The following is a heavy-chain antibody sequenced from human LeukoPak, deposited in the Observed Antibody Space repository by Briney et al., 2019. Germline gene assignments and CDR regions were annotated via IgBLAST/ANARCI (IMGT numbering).Heavy chain of an antibody. CDR1: AGSISSSSYY. V-gene: IGHV4-39*01. D-gene: IGHD6-19*01. CDR2: IYYRWTT. CDR3: AKSDSSGWYVGDY. J-gene: IGHJ4*02. Sequence: SETLSLTSTVYAGSISSSSYYWGWLRQPPGKGLEWMGRIYYRWTTYYKPSPKSRVPISVDTSKNQFSRKLSAVTAADTAVYYCAKSDSSGWYVGDYWGQGTLVTVSS.